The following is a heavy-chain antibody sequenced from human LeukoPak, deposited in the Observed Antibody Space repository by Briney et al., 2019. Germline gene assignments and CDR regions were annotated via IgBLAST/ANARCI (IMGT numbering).Heavy chain of an antibody. Sequence: ACSVRLSCAASGFTFSSYARSWVRQAPGNGLEWLSAISDSCGSTYYAESVKGGSTISRDNSKNTLYLQMNSLRAEDTAVYYCAKDPGGGYPSDYWGQGTLVTVSS. J-gene: IGHJ4*02. CDR1: GFTFSSYA. CDR3: AKDPGGGYPSDY. V-gene: IGHV3-23*01. D-gene: IGHD1-26*01. CDR2: ISDSCGST.